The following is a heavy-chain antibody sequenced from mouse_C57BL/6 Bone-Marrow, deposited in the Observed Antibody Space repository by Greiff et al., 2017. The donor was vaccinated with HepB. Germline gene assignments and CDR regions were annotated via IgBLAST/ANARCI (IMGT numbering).Heavy chain of an antibody. CDR2: IYPRSGNT. D-gene: IGHD1-1*01. J-gene: IGHJ4*01. CDR3: ARYIYYDGSNAMDY. V-gene: IGHV1-81*01. Sequence: QVQLKQSGAELARPGASVKLSCKASGYTFTSYGISWVKQRTGQGLEWIGEIYPRSGNTYYNEKFKGKATLTADKSSSTAYMELRSLTSEDSAVYFCARYIYYDGSNAMDYWGQGTSVTVSS. CDR1: GYTFTSYG.